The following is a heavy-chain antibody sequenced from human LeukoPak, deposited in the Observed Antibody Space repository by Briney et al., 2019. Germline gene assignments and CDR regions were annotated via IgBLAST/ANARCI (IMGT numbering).Heavy chain of an antibody. CDR2: ISGSGGST. J-gene: IGHJ4*02. D-gene: IGHD4-17*01. CDR3: AKDRATVTPGYFDY. V-gene: IGHV3-23*01. Sequence: GGSLRLSCAASGFTFDDYAMHWVRQAPGKGLEWVSAISGSGGSTYYADSVKGRFTISRDNSKNTLYLQMNSLRAEDTAVYYCAKDRATVTPGYFDYWGQGTLVTVSS. CDR1: GFTFDDYA.